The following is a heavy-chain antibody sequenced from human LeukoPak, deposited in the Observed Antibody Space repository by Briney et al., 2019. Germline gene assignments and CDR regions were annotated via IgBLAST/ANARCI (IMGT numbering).Heavy chain of an antibody. V-gene: IGHV4-30-2*01. Sequence: PSQTLSLTCAVSGGSIGSGGYSWSWIRQPPGKGLEWIGYIYHSGSTYYNPSLKSRVTISVDRSKNQFSLKLSSVTAADTAVYYCARDESGCSSTSCYNWFDPWGQGTLVTVSS. CDR3: ARDESGCSSTSCYNWFDP. CDR2: IYHSGST. CDR1: GGSIGSGGYS. D-gene: IGHD2-2*01. J-gene: IGHJ5*02.